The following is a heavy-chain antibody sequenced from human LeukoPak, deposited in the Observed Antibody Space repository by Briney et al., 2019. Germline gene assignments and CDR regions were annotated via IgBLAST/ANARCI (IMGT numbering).Heavy chain of an antibody. CDR3: ARDSYWFDP. Sequence: GGSLRLSCTASGFIFSDYGMHGFRQAPGKRPECVAFLRSDGSNIYYGDSVRGRFTISRDNSKSTVYLQMSSLRADDTAVYYCARDSYWFDPRGQGTLVTVSS. V-gene: IGHV3-30*02. J-gene: IGHJ5*02. CDR1: GFIFSDYG. CDR2: LRSDGSNI.